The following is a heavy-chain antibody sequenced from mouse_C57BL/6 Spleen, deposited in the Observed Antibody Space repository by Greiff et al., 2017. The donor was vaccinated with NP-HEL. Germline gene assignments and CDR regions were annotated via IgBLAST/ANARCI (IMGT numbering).Heavy chain of an antibody. CDR1: GYTFTSYW. V-gene: IGHV1-52*01. J-gene: IGHJ4*01. Sequence: VQLQQPGAELVRPGSSVKLSCKASGYTFTSYWMHWVKQRPIQGLEWIGNIDPSDSETHYNQKFKDKATLTVDKSSSTAYMQLSSLTSEDSAVYYCARGDSKMDAMDYWGQGTSVTVSS. CDR3: ARGDSKMDAMDY. D-gene: IGHD2-5*01. CDR2: IDPSDSET.